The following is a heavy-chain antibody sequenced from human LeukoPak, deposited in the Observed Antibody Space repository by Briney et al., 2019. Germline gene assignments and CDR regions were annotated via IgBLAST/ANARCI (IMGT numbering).Heavy chain of an antibody. Sequence: GGSLRLSCAASGFTFSSYAMHWVRQAPGKGLEWVAVISHDGSNKYYADSVKGRFTISRDNSKNTLYLQMNSLRAEDTAVYYCAKDLVVVAATPGYSDYWGQGTLVTVSS. CDR3: AKDLVVVAATPGYSDY. D-gene: IGHD2-15*01. CDR2: ISHDGSNK. CDR1: GFTFSSYA. J-gene: IGHJ4*02. V-gene: IGHV3-30*04.